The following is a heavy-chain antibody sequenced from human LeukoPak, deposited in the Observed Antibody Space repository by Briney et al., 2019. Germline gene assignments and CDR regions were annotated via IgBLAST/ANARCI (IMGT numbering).Heavy chain of an antibody. J-gene: IGHJ4*02. D-gene: IGHD2-2*01. Sequence: SETLSLTCTVSGGSISSYYWSWIRQPPGKGLEWIGYIYYSGSTNYNPSLKSRVTISVDTSKNQFSLKLSSVTAADTAVYYCARGGEVPAAIGLDYWGQGTLVTVSS. CDR1: GGSISSYY. V-gene: IGHV4-59*08. CDR3: ARGGEVPAAIGLDY. CDR2: IYYSGST.